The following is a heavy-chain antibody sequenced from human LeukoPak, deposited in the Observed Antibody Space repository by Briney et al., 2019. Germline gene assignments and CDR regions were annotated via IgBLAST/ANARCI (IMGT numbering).Heavy chain of an antibody. CDR2: IYYSGST. Sequence: PSQTLSLTCTVSGGSISSGGYYWSWIRQHPGKGLEWIGYIYYSGSTYYNPSLKSRVTISVDTSKNQFSLKLSSVTAADTAVYYCARCIAVVSTRFDPWGQGTLVTVSS. J-gene: IGHJ5*02. CDR1: GGSISSGGYY. V-gene: IGHV4-31*03. CDR3: ARCIAVVSTRFDP. D-gene: IGHD6-19*01.